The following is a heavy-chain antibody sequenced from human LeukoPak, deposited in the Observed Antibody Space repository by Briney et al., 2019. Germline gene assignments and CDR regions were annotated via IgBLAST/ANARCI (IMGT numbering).Heavy chain of an antibody. Sequence: ASVKVSCKASGYSLTNYGISWVRQAPGQGLEWMGWISTYDGNTNYVQKLQGRVTMTTDTSTSTAYMELRSLRSDDTAVYYCARGGVSNSWYRTPDYWGQGTLVAVSS. CDR2: ISTYDGNT. V-gene: IGHV1-18*01. J-gene: IGHJ4*02. D-gene: IGHD6-13*01. CDR1: GYSLTNYG. CDR3: ARGGVSNSWYRTPDY.